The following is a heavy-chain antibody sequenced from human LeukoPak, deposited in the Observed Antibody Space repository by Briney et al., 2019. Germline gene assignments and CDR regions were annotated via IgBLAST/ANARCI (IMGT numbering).Heavy chain of an antibody. D-gene: IGHD2-21*02. CDR2: ISSSSSYI. Sequence: GGSLRLSCAASGFTFSSYSMNWVRQAPGKGLEWVSSISSSSSYIYYADSVKGRFTISRDNAKNSLYLQMNSLRAEDTAVYYCARECGGDCYSDYFQHWGQGTLVTVSS. CDR3: ARECGGDCYSDYFQH. J-gene: IGHJ1*01. CDR1: GFTFSSYS. V-gene: IGHV3-21*01.